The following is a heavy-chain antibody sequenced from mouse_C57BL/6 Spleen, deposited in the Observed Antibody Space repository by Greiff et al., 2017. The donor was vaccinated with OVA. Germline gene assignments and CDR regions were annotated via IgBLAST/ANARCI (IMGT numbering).Heavy chain of an antibody. CDR3: ARGDTTIVASDY. D-gene: IGHD1-1*01. CDR2: IDPSDSYT. CDR1: GYTFTSYW. J-gene: IGHJ2*01. V-gene: IGHV1-59*01. Sequence: VQLQQPGAELVRPGTSVKLSCKASGYTFTSYWMHWVKQRPGQGLEWIGVIDPSDSYTNYNPKFKGKATLTVDTSSSTAYMQLSSLTSEDSAVDYCARGDTTIVASDYWGQGTTLTVSS.